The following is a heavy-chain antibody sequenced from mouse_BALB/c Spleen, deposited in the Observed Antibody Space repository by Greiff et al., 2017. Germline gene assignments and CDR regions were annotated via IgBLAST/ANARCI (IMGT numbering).Heavy chain of an antibody. CDR2: IRSKSNNYAT. Sequence: EVQLVESGGGLVQPKGSLKLSCAASGFTFNTYAMNWVRQAPGQGLEWVARIRSKSNNYATYYADSVKDRFTISRDDSQSMLYLQMNNLKTEDTAMYYCVRHRGYGYVAWFAYWGQGTLVTVSA. J-gene: IGHJ3*01. V-gene: IGHV10-1*02. CDR1: GFTFNTYA. D-gene: IGHD1-2*01. CDR3: VRHRGYGYVAWFAY.